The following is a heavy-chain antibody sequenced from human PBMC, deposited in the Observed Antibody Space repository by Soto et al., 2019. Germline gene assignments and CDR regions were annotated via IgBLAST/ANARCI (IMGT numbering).Heavy chain of an antibody. CDR2: ISGSGSSF. V-gene: IGHV3-11*01. Sequence: VQLVQSGGGLVKPGGSLRLSCAASGFTFTDYYMSWIRQAPGKGLEWISYISGSGSSFSYADSVKGRFTISRDNAKNSLYLQMNSLRDDDTAVYYCARAPYGGNSAWGIDYWGQGTLVTVSS. J-gene: IGHJ4*02. CDR3: ARAPYGGNSAWGIDY. CDR1: GFTFTDYY. D-gene: IGHD4-17*01.